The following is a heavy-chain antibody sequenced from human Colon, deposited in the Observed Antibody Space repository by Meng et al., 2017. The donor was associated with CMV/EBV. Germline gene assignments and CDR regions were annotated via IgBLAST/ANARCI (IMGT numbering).Heavy chain of an antibody. CDR3: LKLPPGY. V-gene: IGHV3-74*01. CDR2: IHSGGTSI. Sequence: VRVGGSRGGFIEPGGALRLSCVVSGFSPDDFWVDWVRQAPGKGPLWVSRIHSGGTSISYADSVKGRFTISGDNAKNTVYLQMNSLRDEDTAVYYCLKLPPGYWGQGTLVTVSS. D-gene: IGHD1-1*01. CDR1: GFSPDDFW. J-gene: IGHJ4*02.